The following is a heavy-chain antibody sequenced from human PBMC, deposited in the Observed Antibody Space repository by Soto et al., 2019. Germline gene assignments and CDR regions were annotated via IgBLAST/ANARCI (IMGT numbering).Heavy chain of an antibody. CDR3: ARDIVVVPAADTYYYYYYGMDV. V-gene: IGHV4-59*01. CDR1: GGSISSYY. CDR2: IYYSGST. Sequence: SETLSLTXTVSGGSISSYYWSWIRQPPGKGLEWIGYIYYSGSTNYNPSLKSRVTISVDTSKNQFSLKLSSVTAADTAVYYCARDIVVVPAADTYYYYYYGMDVWGQGTTVTVS. D-gene: IGHD2-2*01. J-gene: IGHJ6*02.